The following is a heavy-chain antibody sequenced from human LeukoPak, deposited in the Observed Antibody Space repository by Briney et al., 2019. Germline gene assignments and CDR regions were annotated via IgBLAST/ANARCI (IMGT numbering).Heavy chain of an antibody. CDR2: IYYSGST. J-gene: IGHJ5*02. D-gene: IGHD1-26*01. V-gene: IGHV4-39*01. CDR3: ARHEYSGSYYGLSWFDP. CDR1: GGSISSSGHY. Sequence: SETLSLTCTVSGGSISSSGHYWGWIRQPPGKGLEWIASIYYSGSTYYNPSLKSRVTISVDTSKNQLSLKLSSLTAADTAVYYCARHEYSGSYYGLSWFDPWGQGTLVTVSS.